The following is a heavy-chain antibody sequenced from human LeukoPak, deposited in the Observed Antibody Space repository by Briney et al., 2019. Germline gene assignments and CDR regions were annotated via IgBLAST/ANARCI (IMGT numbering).Heavy chain of an antibody. CDR1: GGSISSYY. D-gene: IGHD6-6*01. Sequence: LSETLSLTCTVSGGSISSYYWSWIRQPAGKGLEWIGRIYTSGSTNYNPSLRSRVTMSVDTSKNQFSLKLSSVTAADTAVYYCARLTPLEGIAARSHYYYYYYMDVWGKGTTVTVSS. V-gene: IGHV4-4*07. J-gene: IGHJ6*03. CDR2: IYTSGST. CDR3: ARLTPLEGIAARSHYYYYYYMDV.